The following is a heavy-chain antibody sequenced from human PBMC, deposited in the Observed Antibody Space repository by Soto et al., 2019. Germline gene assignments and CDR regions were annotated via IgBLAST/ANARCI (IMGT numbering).Heavy chain of an antibody. Sequence: PSETLSLTCTVSGGSISSSSYYWGWIRQPPGKGLEWIGSIYYSGSTYYNPSLKSRVTISVDTSKNQFSLKLSSVTAADTAVYYCERHPRRYGMDVWGQGTTVTVSS. CDR1: GGSISSSSYY. CDR3: ERHPRRYGMDV. CDR2: IYYSGST. V-gene: IGHV4-39*01. J-gene: IGHJ6*02.